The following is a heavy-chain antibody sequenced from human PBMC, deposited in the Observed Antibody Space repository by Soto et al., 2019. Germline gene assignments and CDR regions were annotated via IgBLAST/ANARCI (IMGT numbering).Heavy chain of an antibody. CDR1: GFTFSSYA. CDR3: AGCYGSGRVVCGFGMDV. CDR2: ISYDGSNK. J-gene: IGHJ6*02. Sequence: QVQLVESGGGVVQPGRSLRLSCAASGFTFSSYAMHWVRQAPGKGLEWVAVISYDGSNKYYADSVKGRFTISRDNSKNTLYLQMNSLRAEDTAVYYCAGCYGSGRVVCGFGMDVWGQGTTVTVSS. V-gene: IGHV3-30-3*01. D-gene: IGHD3-10*01.